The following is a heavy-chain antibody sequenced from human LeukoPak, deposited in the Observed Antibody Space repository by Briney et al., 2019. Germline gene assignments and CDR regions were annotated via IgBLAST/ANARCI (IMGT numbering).Heavy chain of an antibody. J-gene: IGHJ4*02. CDR2: RHYSGNT. Sequence: SETLSLTCTVSGGSINNINYYWGWIRQPPGKGVEWIGSRHYSGNTYYNPSLKSRVTISVDTSKNQFSLKLSSVTAAETAVYYCASQDGFGPFDYWGQGTLVTVSS. V-gene: IGHV4-39*01. CDR3: ASQDGFGPFDY. D-gene: IGHD3-10*01. CDR1: GGSINNINYY.